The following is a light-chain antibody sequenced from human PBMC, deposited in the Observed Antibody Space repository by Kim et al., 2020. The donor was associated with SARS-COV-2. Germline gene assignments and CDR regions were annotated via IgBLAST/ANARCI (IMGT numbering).Light chain of an antibody. V-gene: IGLV2-14*03. CDR3: SSYTSRKTWV. J-gene: IGLJ3*02. CDR2: DVT. Sequence: GQSITISCTGSSSDVGSYNYVSWYQHHPGEAPKLMIYDVTKRPSGVSNRFSASKSGNTASLTVSGLQAEDEADYYCSSYTSRKTWVFGGGTQLTVL. CDR1: SSDVGSYNY.